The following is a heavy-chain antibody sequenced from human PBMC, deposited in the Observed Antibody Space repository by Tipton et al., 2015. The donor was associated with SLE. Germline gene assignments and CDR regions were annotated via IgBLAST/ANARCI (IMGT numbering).Heavy chain of an antibody. V-gene: IGHV4-59*08. J-gene: IGHJ4*02. CDR3: ARQWQWLVRGYFDY. CDR1: GGSISSYY. Sequence: TLSLTCTVSGGSISSYYWSWIRQPPGKGLEWIGYIYYSGSTYYNPSLKSRVTISVDTPKNQFSLKVSSVTAADTAVYYCARQWQWLVRGYFDYWGQGTLVTVSS. CDR2: IYYSGST. D-gene: IGHD6-19*01.